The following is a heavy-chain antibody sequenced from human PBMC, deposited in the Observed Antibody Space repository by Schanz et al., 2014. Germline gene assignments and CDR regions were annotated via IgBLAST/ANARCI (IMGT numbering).Heavy chain of an antibody. V-gene: IGHV4-31*03. CDR2: IYYSGGT. CDR3: ARHGGIPYYPMDV. D-gene: IGHD3-16*01. Sequence: QLQLQESGPGLVKPSETLSLTCTVSGGTINSDAFYWTWIRQHPGKGLEWVGYIYYSGGTYYSPSLKSRVSISLDTSKNQFSLRLSSVTAADTAVYYCARHGGIPYYPMDVWGQGTTVTVSS. CDR1: GGTINSDAFY. J-gene: IGHJ6*02.